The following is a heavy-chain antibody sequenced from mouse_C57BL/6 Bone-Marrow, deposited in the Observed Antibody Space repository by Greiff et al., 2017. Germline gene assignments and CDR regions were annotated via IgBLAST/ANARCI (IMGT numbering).Heavy chain of an antibody. V-gene: IGHV1-7*01. Sequence: VQLQQSGAELAKPGASVKLSCKASGYTFTSYWMHWVKQRPGQGLEWIGYINPSSGYTKYNQKFKDKATLTADKSSSTAYMQLSSLTYENSAVYDCARLEWYYGPDWYVDVWGTGTTVTVSS. CDR2: INPSSGYT. CDR3: ARLEWYYGPDWYVDV. J-gene: IGHJ1*03. CDR1: GYTFTSYW. D-gene: IGHD1-2*01.